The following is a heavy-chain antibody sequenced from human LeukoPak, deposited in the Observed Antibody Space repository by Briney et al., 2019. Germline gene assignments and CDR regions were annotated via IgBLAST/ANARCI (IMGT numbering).Heavy chain of an antibody. CDR1: GYTFISYG. CDR3: ARDQQYYDILTGQSGFDY. J-gene: IGHJ4*02. Sequence: ASVKVSCKASGYTFISYGISWVRQAPGQGLEWMGWISAYNGNTNYAQKLQGRVTMTTDTSTSTAYMELRSLRSDDTAVYYCARDQQYYDILTGQSGFDYWGQGTLVTVSS. CDR2: ISAYNGNT. D-gene: IGHD3-9*01. V-gene: IGHV1-18*01.